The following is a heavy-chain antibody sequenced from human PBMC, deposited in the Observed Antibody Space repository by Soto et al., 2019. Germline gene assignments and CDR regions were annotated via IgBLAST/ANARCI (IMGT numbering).Heavy chain of an antibody. V-gene: IGHV4-34*01. CDR1: GGSFTGYY. CDR2: IKDGGST. CDR3: ARGQEGVVATH. D-gene: IGHD2-15*01. J-gene: IGHJ4*02. Sequence: QVQLQQWGAGLLKPSETLSLTCAVNGGSFTGYYWSWVRQPPGKGLEWIGEIKDGGSTNYSPSLRSRVTISADTCKKQFSLKVTSVTAADTGVYYCARGQEGVVATHWDQGTLVTVSS.